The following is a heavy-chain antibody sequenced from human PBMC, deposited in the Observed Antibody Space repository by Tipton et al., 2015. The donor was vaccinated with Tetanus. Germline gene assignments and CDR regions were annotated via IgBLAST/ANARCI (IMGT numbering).Heavy chain of an antibody. D-gene: IGHD5-12*01. CDR3: ARAELRRGFSGYLYYDL. J-gene: IGHJ2*01. Sequence: GLVKPSETLSLTCAVYGGSFSGYYWNWIRQPPGKGLEWIGCIYYSGTTYYNPSLRSRLSISVDTSKNQFSLSLASVTAADTAIYYCARAELRRGFSGYLYYDLWGRGILVTVSS. CDR1: GGSFSGYY. CDR2: IYYSGTT. V-gene: IGHV4-34*01.